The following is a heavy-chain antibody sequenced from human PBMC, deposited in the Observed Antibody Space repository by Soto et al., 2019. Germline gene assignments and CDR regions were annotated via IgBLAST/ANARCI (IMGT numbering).Heavy chain of an antibody. D-gene: IGHD2-15*01. V-gene: IGHV2-5*02. J-gene: IGHJ1*01. Sequence: QITLKESGPPLVKPTQTLTLTCTFSGFSLSTSGVGVGWIRQPPGKALEWLAVIYWDDDKGYSPSLKNRLTTTKDTTKNPLVLTMSAMDTVTTATYYCAQTLWLVVVTSGDESFQHWGRGTQVTVPP. CDR3: AQTLWLVVVTSGDESFQH. CDR1: GFSLSTSGVG. CDR2: IYWDDDK.